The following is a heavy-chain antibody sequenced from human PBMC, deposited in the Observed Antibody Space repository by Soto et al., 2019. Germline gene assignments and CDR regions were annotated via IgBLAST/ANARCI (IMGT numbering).Heavy chain of an antibody. Sequence: GGSLRLSCAASGFTFSSYGMHWVGQAPGKGLEWVAVISYDGSNKYYADSVKGRFTISRDNSRNTLYLQMNSLRAEDTAVYYCAKVGYLIVGATTVDSGYWGQGTLVTVSS. CDR1: GFTFSSYG. V-gene: IGHV3-30*18. CDR2: ISYDGSNK. D-gene: IGHD1-26*01. CDR3: AKVGYLIVGATTVDSGY. J-gene: IGHJ4*02.